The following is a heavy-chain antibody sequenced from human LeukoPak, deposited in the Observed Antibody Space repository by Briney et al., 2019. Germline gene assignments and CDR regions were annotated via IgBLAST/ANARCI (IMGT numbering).Heavy chain of an antibody. CDR3: ARDPTTVTKGLDI. V-gene: IGHV4-59*11. Sequence: SETLSLTCTVSGGSISSHYWSWIRQPPGKGLEWSGYISSIGSTNYNPSLKSRVTISVDTSKNQFSLKLTSVTAADTAVYFCARDPTTVTKGLDIWGQGTMVTVSS. CDR2: ISSIGST. CDR1: GGSISSHY. D-gene: IGHD4-17*01. J-gene: IGHJ3*02.